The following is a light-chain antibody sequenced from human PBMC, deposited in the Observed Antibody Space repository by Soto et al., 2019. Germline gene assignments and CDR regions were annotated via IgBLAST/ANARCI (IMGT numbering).Light chain of an antibody. Sequence: EIVMTQSPATLSVSPGEGAILSCRASQGIGTALAWYQQKPGQTPRLLIYDASTRATGVPTRFSGSGSGTEFILTINSPQAEDFAVYYCQRYSDWPLTFGGGTKVESK. CDR3: QRYSDWPLT. CDR1: QGIGTA. CDR2: DAS. V-gene: IGKV3-15*01. J-gene: IGKJ4*01.